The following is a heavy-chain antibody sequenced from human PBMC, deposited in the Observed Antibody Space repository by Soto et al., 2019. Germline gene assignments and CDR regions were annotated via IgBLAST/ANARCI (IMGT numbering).Heavy chain of an antibody. Sequence: EVQLVESGGGLVQPGGSLRLSCSASGFIFSTYWMGWVRQAPGQGLEWASNISPDGGGKYYVDSMKGRLTISRDNAKNSLYLQMNILGAEDTAVYYCASPRYSGSSFNRFDYWGQGTLVTFS. V-gene: IGHV3-7*01. CDR1: GFIFSTYW. CDR2: ISPDGGGK. D-gene: IGHD1-26*01. CDR3: ASPRYSGSSFNRFDY. J-gene: IGHJ4*02.